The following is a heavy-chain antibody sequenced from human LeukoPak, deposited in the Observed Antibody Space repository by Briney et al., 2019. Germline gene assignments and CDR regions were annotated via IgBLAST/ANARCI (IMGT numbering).Heavy chain of an antibody. D-gene: IGHD3-10*01. CDR2: IYPGDSDT. CDR1: GYSFTSYW. CDR3: AKGDGWLSNVGSSPSNWYFDL. V-gene: IGHV5-51*01. Sequence: GESLKISCRGSGYSFTSYWIGWVRQMPGKGLEWMGIIYPGDSDTRYSPSFQGQVTISVDKSISTAYLQWSSLKASDTAMYYCAKGDGWLSNVGSSPSNWYFDLWGRGTLVTVSS. J-gene: IGHJ2*01.